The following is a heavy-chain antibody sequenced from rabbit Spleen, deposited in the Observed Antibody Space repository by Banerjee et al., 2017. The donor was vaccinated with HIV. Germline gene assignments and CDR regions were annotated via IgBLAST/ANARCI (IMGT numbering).Heavy chain of an antibody. D-gene: IGHD1-1*01. CDR3: ARNYVNAFDP. J-gene: IGHJ2*01. CDR1: GFSFSGSYY. CDR2: IYNGDGST. V-gene: IGHV1S40*01. Sequence: QSLEESGGGLVQPEGSLTLTCTASGFSFSGSYYMCWVRQAPGKGPEWIACIYNGDGSTYYASWVNGRFTIFKTSSTTVTLQMTSLTAADTATYFCARNYVNAFDPWGQGTLVTVS.